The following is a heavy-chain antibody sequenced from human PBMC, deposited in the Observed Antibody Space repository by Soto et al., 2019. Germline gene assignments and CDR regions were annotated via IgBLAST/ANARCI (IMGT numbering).Heavy chain of an antibody. CDR3: AKDVFDAY. V-gene: IGHV3-30*18. CDR2: ILYDGSNK. CDR1: GFTFSSYG. D-gene: IGHD2-8*01. J-gene: IGHJ4*02. Sequence: QVQLVESGGGVVQPGRSLRLSCAASGFTFSSYGMHWVRQAPGKGLEWVAVILYDGSNKYYADSVKGRFTISRDNSKSTLYLQMDSLRPEDTAVYYCAKDVFDAYWGQGTLVTVSS.